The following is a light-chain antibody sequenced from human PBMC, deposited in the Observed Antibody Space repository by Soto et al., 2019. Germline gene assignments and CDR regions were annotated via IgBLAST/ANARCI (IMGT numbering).Light chain of an antibody. V-gene: IGKV3-11*01. CDR2: DAF. CDR3: QQRSSWPT. Sequence: EIVLTQSPATLSLSPGERATLSCRASQSVSSNLAWYQQKLDQAPRLLIYDAFNRATGIPARFSGSGSGTDFTLTISNLEPEDFAVYYCQQRSSWPTFGQGTKLEIK. CDR1: QSVSSN. J-gene: IGKJ2*01.